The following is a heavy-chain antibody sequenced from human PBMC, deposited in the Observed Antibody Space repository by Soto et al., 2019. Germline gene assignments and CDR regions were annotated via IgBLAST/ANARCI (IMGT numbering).Heavy chain of an antibody. CDR3: ASGWRFDP. V-gene: IGHV4-34*01. D-gene: IGHD1-1*01. CDR1: GGSFTAYQ. Sequence: SSETLSLTCGVYGGSFTAYQWNWIRQSPGQGLEWIGEINHSGTTKYNPSLASRINLSVDTSKKQFSLKMFSVTAADTAIYYCASGWRFDPWGQGTQVTVSS. CDR2: INHSGTT. J-gene: IGHJ5*02.